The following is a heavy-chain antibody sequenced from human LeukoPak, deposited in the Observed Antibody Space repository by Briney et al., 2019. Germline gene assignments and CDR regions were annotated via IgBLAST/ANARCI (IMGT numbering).Heavy chain of an antibody. CDR3: ARHCSGGSRYGVEDLGFDY. Sequence: SETLSLTCTVSGGSISSSSYYWGWIRQPPGKGLEWIGSIYYSGSTYYNPSLKSRVTISVDTSKNQFSLKLSSVTAADTAVYYCARHCSGGSRYGVEDLGFDYWGQGTLVTVSS. CDR2: IYYSGST. J-gene: IGHJ4*02. V-gene: IGHV4-39*01. CDR1: GGSISSSSYY. D-gene: IGHD2-15*01.